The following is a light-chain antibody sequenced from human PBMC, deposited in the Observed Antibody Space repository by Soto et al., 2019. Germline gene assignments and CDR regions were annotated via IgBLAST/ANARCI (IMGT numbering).Light chain of an antibody. J-gene: IGKJ4*01. Sequence: DIQMTQAPSSLSASVVGRVTITCRASQSISSYLNWYQQKPGKAPKLLIYAASSLQSGVPSRFSGSGSGTDFTLTISSLQPEDFATYYCQQSYSTPLTCGGGNKVDIK. CDR1: QSISSY. CDR2: AAS. V-gene: IGKV1-39*01. CDR3: QQSYSTPLT.